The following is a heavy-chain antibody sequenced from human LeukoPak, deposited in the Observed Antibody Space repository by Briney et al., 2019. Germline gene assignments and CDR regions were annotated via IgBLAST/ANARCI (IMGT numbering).Heavy chain of an antibody. V-gene: IGHV3-7*01. Sequence: GGSLRLSCAASGFSFSAYGMRWGRQAPGTGLEWVANINPAGSETYYVDPVKGRFSISRDNAKNLVYLQMNSLRAEDTAVYHCARFGYVAAVDVWGQGTPVTVSS. J-gene: IGHJ4*02. CDR3: ARFGYVAAVDV. CDR1: GFSFSAYG. CDR2: INPAGSET. D-gene: IGHD2-15*01.